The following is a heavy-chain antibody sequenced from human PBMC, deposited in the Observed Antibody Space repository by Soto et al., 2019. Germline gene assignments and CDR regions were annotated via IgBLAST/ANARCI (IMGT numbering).Heavy chain of an antibody. D-gene: IGHD2-15*01. V-gene: IGHV3-30*18. CDR3: AKAAATYYCSGGYCYNYYFDS. CDR2: ISYDGSNK. Sequence: QVQLVESGGGVIQPGRSLRLSCAASGFTFSHYDMHWFRQAPVKGLERVAVISYDGSNKDYADSVRGRFTISRDNSKNTLYLQMNSLRAGDTAVYYCAKAAATYYCSGGYCYNYYFDSWGQGTLVTVSS. CDR1: GFTFSHYD. J-gene: IGHJ4*02.